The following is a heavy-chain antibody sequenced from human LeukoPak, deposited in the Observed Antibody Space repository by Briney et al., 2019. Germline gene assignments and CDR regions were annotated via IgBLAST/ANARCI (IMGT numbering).Heavy chain of an antibody. J-gene: IGHJ4*02. CDR3: AKGYCSSTSCYPGAPSDY. V-gene: IGHV3-30*18. D-gene: IGHD2-2*01. Sequence: GRSLILSCAASGFTFSSYGMHWVRQAPGKGLEWVAVISYDGNSKYYVDSVKGRFTISRDNSKNTLYLQMNSLRAEDTAVYYCAKGYCSSTSCYPGAPSDYWGQGTLVTVSS. CDR1: GFTFSSYG. CDR2: ISYDGNSK.